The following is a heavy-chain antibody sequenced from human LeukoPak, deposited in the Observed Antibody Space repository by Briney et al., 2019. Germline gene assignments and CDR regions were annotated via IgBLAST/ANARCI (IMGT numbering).Heavy chain of an antibody. D-gene: IGHD6-19*01. CDR3: ARAQWLSTPTYYYYMDV. Sequence: ASVKVSCKASGYTFTSYGISWVRQAPGQGLEWMGIINPSGGSTSYAQKFQGRVTMTRDTSTSTVYMELSSLRSEDTAVYYCARAQWLSTPTYYYYMDVWGKGTTVTVSS. V-gene: IGHV1-46*01. J-gene: IGHJ6*03. CDR2: INPSGGST. CDR1: GYTFTSYG.